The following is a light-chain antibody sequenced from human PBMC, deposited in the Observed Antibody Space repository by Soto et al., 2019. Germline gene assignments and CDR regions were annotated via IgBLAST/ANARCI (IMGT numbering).Light chain of an antibody. J-gene: IGLJ2*01. CDR1: KLGDKY. CDR3: QAWDSSTVV. V-gene: IGLV3-1*01. CDR2: QDT. Sequence: SSELTQPPSVSVSPGQTASITCSGDKLGDKYACWYHQKPGQSPMLVIYQDTKRPSGIPERFSGSNSGNTATLTISGTQAMDEADYYCQAWDSSTVVFGGGTKLTVL.